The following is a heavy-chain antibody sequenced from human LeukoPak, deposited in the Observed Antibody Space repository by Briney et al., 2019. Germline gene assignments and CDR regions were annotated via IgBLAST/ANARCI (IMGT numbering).Heavy chain of an antibody. V-gene: IGHV1-18*01. CDR3: ARTRRLTPLNWFDP. CDR2: ISAYNGNT. Sequence: GAPVKVSCKASGYTFTSYGISWVRQAPGQGLEWMGWISAYNGNTNYAQKLQGRVTMTTDTSTSTAYMELRSLRSDDTAVYYCARTRRLTPLNWFDPWGQGTLVTVSS. CDR1: GYTFTSYG. J-gene: IGHJ5*02. D-gene: IGHD4/OR15-4a*01.